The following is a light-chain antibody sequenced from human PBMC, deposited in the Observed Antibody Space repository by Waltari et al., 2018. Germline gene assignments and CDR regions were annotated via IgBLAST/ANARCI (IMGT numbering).Light chain of an antibody. Sequence: DIQMTQSPSSLSASIGDRVTITCRASQTISSYLNWYQQKPGKAPKVLIYASSTLRSGVPSRFSGSRSWTDFTLTISSLQPEDFATYYCQQSYSTPLAFGGGTKVEIK. CDR3: QQSYSTPLA. CDR1: QTISSY. CDR2: ASS. J-gene: IGKJ4*01. V-gene: IGKV1-39*01.